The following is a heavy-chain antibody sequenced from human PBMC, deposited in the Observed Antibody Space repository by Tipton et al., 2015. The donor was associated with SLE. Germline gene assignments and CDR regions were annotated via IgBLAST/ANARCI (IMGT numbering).Heavy chain of an antibody. V-gene: IGHV4-38-2*02. CDR1: GYPLSSGYY. Sequence: TLSLTCTVSGYPLSSGYYWGWIRQPPGKGLEWIGSIYHSGSTYYNPSLKSRVTISVDTSKNQFSLKLSSVTAADTAVYYCARGYSSSLEPFDYWGQGTLVTVSS. CDR2: IYHSGST. D-gene: IGHD6-13*01. J-gene: IGHJ4*02. CDR3: ARGYSSSLEPFDY.